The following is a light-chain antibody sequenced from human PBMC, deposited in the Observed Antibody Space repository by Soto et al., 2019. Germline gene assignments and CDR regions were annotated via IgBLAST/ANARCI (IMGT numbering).Light chain of an antibody. V-gene: IGKV3-11*01. J-gene: IGKJ4*01. Sequence: EIVLTQSPATLSLSPGERATLSCRASQSISSQLAWYQQKPGQAPRLLIYDSSNRATGIPARFTGSGSGTDFTLTISRLEPEDFAIYYCQQRYTPLTFGGGTRVEIK. CDR2: DSS. CDR1: QSISSQ. CDR3: QQRYTPLT.